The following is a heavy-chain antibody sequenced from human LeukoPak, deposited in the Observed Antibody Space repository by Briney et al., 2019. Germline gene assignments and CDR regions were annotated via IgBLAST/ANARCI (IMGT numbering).Heavy chain of an antibody. CDR2: TVSEIDGGTT. CDR1: GFTFNYAW. V-gene: IGHV3-15*04. J-gene: IGHJ6*02. CDR3: TTDEDWNYARKDV. Sequence: GGSLRLSCAASGFTFNYAWMSWVRQIPGKGLEWVGQTVSEIDGGTTDYATPVKGRFTISRDDSKSTLYLQMNSLKIEDTAVYYCTTDEDWNYARKDVWGQGATVIVSS. D-gene: IGHD1-7*01.